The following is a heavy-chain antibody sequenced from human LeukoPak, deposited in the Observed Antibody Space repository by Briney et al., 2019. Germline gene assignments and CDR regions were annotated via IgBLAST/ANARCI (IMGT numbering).Heavy chain of an antibody. Sequence: SETLSLTCTVSGGSISSSNHYWGWVRQPPGKGLEWIGSIYYTGSTHYNPSLQSRVTISVDPSKNQFSLRLSSVTAADTAVFYCARQAGYSSGWYGDYWGQGTLVTVSS. V-gene: IGHV4-39*01. D-gene: IGHD6-19*01. CDR1: GGSISSSNHY. CDR2: IYYTGST. J-gene: IGHJ4*02. CDR3: ARQAGYSSGWYGDY.